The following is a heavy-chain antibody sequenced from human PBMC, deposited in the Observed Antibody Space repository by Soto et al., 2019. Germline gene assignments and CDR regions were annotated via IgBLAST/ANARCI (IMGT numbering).Heavy chain of an antibody. CDR2: VITILGIT. Sequence: EASVKVSCKASGGTFSSYTISWVRKAPGQGLEWKGKVITILGITNYAQKFQGRVTITADKSTSTAYMELSSLSSEDTAVYYCARGGGYYMEKNWFDPWGQGTLVTVSS. V-gene: IGHV1-69*02. CDR3: ARGGGYYMEKNWFDP. J-gene: IGHJ5*02. D-gene: IGHD3-3*01. CDR1: GGTFSSYT.